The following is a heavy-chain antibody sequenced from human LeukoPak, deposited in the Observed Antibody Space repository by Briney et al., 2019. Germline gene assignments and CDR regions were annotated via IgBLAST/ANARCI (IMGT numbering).Heavy chain of an antibody. CDR2: ISYDGSNK. CDR3: AKVSIAVAQSYYYGMDV. CDR1: GFPFSSYG. D-gene: IGHD6-19*01. Sequence: PGGSLSLSCAASGFPFSSYGVQGLRHATGGGLEGLAVISYDGSNKYYADSVKGRFTISRDNSKNTLYLQMSSLRAEDTAVYYCAKVSIAVAQSYYYGMDVWGQGTTVTVSS. V-gene: IGHV3-30*18. J-gene: IGHJ6*02.